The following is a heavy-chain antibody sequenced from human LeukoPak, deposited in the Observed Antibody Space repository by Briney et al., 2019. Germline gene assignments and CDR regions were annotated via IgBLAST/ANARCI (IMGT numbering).Heavy chain of an antibody. V-gene: IGHV7-4-1*02. Sequence: EASVKVSCKASGYTFTSYAMNWARQAPGQGLEWMGWINTNTGNPTYAQGFTGRFVFSLDTSVSTAYLQISSLKAEDTAVYYCARDTGFSMVRGMLFWGQGTLVTVSS. CDR1: GYTFTSYA. CDR3: ARDTGFSMVRGMLF. D-gene: IGHD3-10*01. J-gene: IGHJ4*02. CDR2: INTNTGNP.